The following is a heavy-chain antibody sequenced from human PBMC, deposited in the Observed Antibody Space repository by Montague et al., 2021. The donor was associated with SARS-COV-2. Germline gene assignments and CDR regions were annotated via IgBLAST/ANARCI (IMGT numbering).Heavy chain of an antibody. CDR3: ARQGDQLLLEYWFDP. D-gene: IGHD2-2*01. Sequence: SETLSLTCTVSGGSISSSSYYWGWIRQPPGQGLEWIGSIYYSGSTYYNPSLKIRVTISVATSKNQFSLKPSSVTAAATAVYYCARQGDQLLLEYWFDPWGQGTLVTVSS. V-gene: IGHV4-39*01. J-gene: IGHJ5*02. CDR1: GGSISSSSYY. CDR2: IYYSGST.